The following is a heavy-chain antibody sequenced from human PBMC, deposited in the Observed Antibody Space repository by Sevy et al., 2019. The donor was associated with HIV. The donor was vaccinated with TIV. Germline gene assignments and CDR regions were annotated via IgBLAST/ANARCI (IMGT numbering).Heavy chain of an antibody. Sequence: GGSLRLSCAASGFTFSSYAMSWVRQAPGKGLEWVSAISGSGGSTYYADSVKGRFTISRDNSKNTLYLQMNSPRAEDTAVYYCAKNAVVVVAATPPEYFQHWGQGTLVTVSS. D-gene: IGHD2-15*01. CDR1: GFTFSSYA. CDR2: ISGSGGST. CDR3: AKNAVVVVAATPPEYFQH. V-gene: IGHV3-23*01. J-gene: IGHJ1*01.